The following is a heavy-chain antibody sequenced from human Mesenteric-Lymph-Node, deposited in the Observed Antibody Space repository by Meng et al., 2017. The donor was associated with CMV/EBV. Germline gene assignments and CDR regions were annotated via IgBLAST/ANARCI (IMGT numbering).Heavy chain of an antibody. V-gene: IGHV3-33*01. J-gene: IGHJ4*02. CDR3: AREYYYDSTNEFDY. CDR1: GFTFSSSG. D-gene: IGHD3-22*01. CDR2: IWYDGSKK. Sequence: SGFTFSSSGMHWVRQAPGKGLEWVAVIWYDGSKKYYADSVKGRFTISRDNSKNTLYLQMSSLRAEDTAVYYCAREYYYDSTNEFDYWGQGTLVTVSS.